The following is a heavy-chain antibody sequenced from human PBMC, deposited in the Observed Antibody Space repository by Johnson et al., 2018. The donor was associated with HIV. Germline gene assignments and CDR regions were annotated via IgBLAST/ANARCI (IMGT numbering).Heavy chain of an antibody. CDR3: ARADTAMVRGAFDM. CDR1: GFTVSSNY. CDR2: IYSGGSI. Sequence: EVQLVESGGGLIQPGGSLRLSCAASGFTVSSNYMSWVRQAPGKGLEWVSVIYSGGSIGYADSVKGRFTISRDNAKNSLYLQMNSLRAEDTALYYCARADTAMVRGAFDMRGRGTMVTVSS. V-gene: IGHV3-53*01. D-gene: IGHD5-18*01. J-gene: IGHJ3*02.